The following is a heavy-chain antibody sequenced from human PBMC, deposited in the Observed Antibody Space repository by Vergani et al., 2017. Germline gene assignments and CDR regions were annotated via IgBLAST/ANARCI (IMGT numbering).Heavy chain of an antibody. D-gene: IGHD5-18*01. J-gene: IGHJ4*02. CDR3: ARGKDTAMVTLGY. CDR2: ISSSSSLI. CDR1: GFTFSSYA. V-gene: IGHV3-48*01. Sequence: EVQLLESGGGLVQPGGSLRLSCAASGFTFSSYAMSWVRQAPGKGLEWVSYISSSSSLIYYADSVKGRFIISRDNAKNSLYLQMNSLRVEDTAVYYCARGKDTAMVTLGYWGQGTLVTVSS.